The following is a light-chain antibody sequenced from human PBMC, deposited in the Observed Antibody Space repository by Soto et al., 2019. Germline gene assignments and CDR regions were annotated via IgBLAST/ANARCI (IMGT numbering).Light chain of an antibody. CDR3: QHYNDYSRI. J-gene: IGKJ1*01. CDR1: QSISSW. Sequence: DIQMTQSPSTLSASIGDRVTLTCRASQSISSWLAWYQQKPGKAPKLLIYMASNLQSGVPSRFSGSGSGTEFTLTISSLQPDDFATYYCQHYNDYSRIFGQGTKVEIK. CDR2: MAS. V-gene: IGKV1-5*03.